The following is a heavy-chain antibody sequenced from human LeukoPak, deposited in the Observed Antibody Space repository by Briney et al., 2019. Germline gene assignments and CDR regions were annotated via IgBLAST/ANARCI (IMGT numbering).Heavy chain of an antibody. CDR1: GYTFTGYY. Sequence: ASVKVSCKASGYTFTGYYMHWVRQAPGQGLEWMGWTSVHSGNPKYAQKFQGRVTMTTDTSTSTHHWELRSLRSDDTAVYYCARVDAREPITIFVPTRGNWFDPWGQGTLVTVSS. V-gene: IGHV1-2*02. J-gene: IGHJ5*02. CDR3: ARVDAREPITIFVPTRGNWFDP. CDR2: TSVHSGNP. D-gene: IGHD3-3*01.